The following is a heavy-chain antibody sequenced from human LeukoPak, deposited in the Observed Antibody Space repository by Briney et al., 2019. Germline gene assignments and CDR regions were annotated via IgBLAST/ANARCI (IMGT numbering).Heavy chain of an antibody. Sequence: ASVKVSCKASGGTFSSYAISRVRQAPGQGLEWMGWISAYNGNTNYAQKLQGRVTMTTDTSTSTAYMELRSLRSDDTAVYYCARDTYYYDSSGYYSHDYWGQGTLVTVSS. D-gene: IGHD3-22*01. CDR3: ARDTYYYDSSGYYSHDY. V-gene: IGHV1-18*01. CDR1: GGTFSSYA. CDR2: ISAYNGNT. J-gene: IGHJ4*02.